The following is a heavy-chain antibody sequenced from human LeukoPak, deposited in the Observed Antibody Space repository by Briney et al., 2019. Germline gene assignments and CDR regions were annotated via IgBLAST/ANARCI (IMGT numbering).Heavy chain of an antibody. Sequence: GRSLRLSCAASGFTFSSYAIHWVRQAPGKGLEWVAVISYDGSNKYYADSVKGRFTISRDNSKNTLYLQMNSLRAEDTAVYYCARVEGAFDIWGQGTMVTVSS. V-gene: IGHV3-30*14. D-gene: IGHD3-3*01. CDR1: GFTFSSYA. CDR3: ARVEGAFDI. CDR2: ISYDGSNK. J-gene: IGHJ3*02.